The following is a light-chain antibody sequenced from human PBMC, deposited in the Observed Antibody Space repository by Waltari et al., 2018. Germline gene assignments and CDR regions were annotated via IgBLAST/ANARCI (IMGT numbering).Light chain of an antibody. J-gene: IGKJ1*01. Sequence: DIVMTQSPLSLPVTLGQPASISRRSSQSLVYSDGNTYLAWVQQRPGQSPRRLIYKVSNRDSEVPYRFSGSVSGTDVTLRISRVEAEDVGVYYCRQSTRWPPWTFGQGTKVEIK. V-gene: IGKV2-30*01. CDR1: QSLVYSDGNTY. CDR2: KVS. CDR3: RQSTRWPPWT.